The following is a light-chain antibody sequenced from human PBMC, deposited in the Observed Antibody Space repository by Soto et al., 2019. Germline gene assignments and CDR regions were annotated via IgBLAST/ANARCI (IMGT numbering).Light chain of an antibody. CDR1: QSISSY. J-gene: IGKJ1*01. V-gene: IGKV1-5*01. Sequence: DIQMTQSPSSLSASVGDRVTITCRASQSISSYLNWYQQKPGKAPNLLIYDASSLESGVPSRFSGSGSGTEFTLTISSLQPEDFATYYCQQYYSYRTFGQGTKVDIK. CDR2: DAS. CDR3: QQYYSYRT.